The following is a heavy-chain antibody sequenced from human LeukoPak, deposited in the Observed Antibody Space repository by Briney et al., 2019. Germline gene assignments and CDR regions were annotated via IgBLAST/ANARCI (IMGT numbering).Heavy chain of an antibody. CDR3: ARRVYYGSGSFWNWFDP. CDR1: GGSISSSSYY. V-gene: IGHV4-39*01. D-gene: IGHD3-10*01. CDR2: IHYGGST. Sequence: PSETLSLTCTVSGGSISSSSYYWGWIRQPPGKGLEWIGSIHYGGSTYYNPSLKSRVTISVDPSENQFSLKLSSVTAADTAVYYCARRVYYGSGSFWNWFDPWGQGTLVTVSS. J-gene: IGHJ5*02.